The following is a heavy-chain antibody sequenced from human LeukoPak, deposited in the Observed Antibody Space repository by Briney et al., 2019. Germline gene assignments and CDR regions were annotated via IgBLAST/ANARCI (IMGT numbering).Heavy chain of an antibody. V-gene: IGHV1-8*01. CDR1: GYTFTSYD. CDR2: MNPNSGNT. D-gene: IGHD5-18*01. J-gene: IGHJ4*02. CDR3: ARVMDTDVLSGY. Sequence: ASVKVSCKASGYTFTSYDINWVRQATGQGLEWMGWMNPNSGNTGYAQKFQGRATMTRNTSISTAYMELSSLRSEDTAVYYCARVMDTDVLSGYWGQGTLVTVSS.